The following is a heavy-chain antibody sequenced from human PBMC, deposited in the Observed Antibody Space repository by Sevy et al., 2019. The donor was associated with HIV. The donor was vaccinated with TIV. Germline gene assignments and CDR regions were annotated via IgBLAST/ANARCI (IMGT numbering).Heavy chain of an antibody. J-gene: IGHJ4*02. V-gene: IGHV3-74*01. Sequence: GGSLRLSCAASGFTFSSYWMHCVRQAPGKGPVWVSGVNSDGSITNDANSVKGRFTMSRDSAKNTQYLQMNSLRAEDKAVYSCVAVNTWQDYWGQRTLVTVSS. CDR1: GFTFSSYW. CDR2: VNSDGSIT. CDR3: VAVNTWQDY.